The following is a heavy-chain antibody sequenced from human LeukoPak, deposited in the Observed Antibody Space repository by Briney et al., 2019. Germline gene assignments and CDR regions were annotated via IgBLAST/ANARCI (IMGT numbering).Heavy chain of an antibody. D-gene: IGHD3-10*01. CDR3: AKYLSDSFDY. Sequence: GGSLRLSCAASGFTFSSYAMHWVRQAPGKGLEWVAVISYDGRNKYYADPVKGRFTISRDNSKNTLYLQMNSLRAEDTAVYYCAKYLSDSFDYWGQGTLVTVSS. V-gene: IGHV3-30*04. CDR1: GFTFSSYA. CDR2: ISYDGRNK. J-gene: IGHJ4*02.